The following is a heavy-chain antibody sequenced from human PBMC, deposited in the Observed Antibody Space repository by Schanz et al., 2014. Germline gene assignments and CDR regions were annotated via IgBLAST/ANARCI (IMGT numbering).Heavy chain of an antibody. Sequence: QVQLVQSGAEVKKPGASVRVSCKASGYTFTTYYIHWVRQAPGQGLEWMGKINPSSGTTRIAQNFQGRVPMTRDTSLKTAYMEMTDLKFEDAGLYYCAIHYGDRPLWGQGTLIAVSS. CDR2: INPSSGTT. V-gene: IGHV1-46*01. CDR3: AIHYGDRPL. D-gene: IGHD4-17*01. CDR1: GYTFTTYY. J-gene: IGHJ4*02.